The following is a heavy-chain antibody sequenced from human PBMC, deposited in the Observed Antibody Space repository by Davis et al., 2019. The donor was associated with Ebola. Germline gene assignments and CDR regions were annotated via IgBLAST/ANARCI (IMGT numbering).Heavy chain of an antibody. CDR1: GGSISRGYY. CDR3: ARGDAPIAALVDY. V-gene: IGHV4-38-2*02. CDR2: VYHSGST. J-gene: IGHJ4*02. Sequence: PGGSLRLSCTISGGSISRGYYWTWIRQPPGKGLEWIGSVYHSGSTSYNPSLNSRVTISIDTSKNQFSLNLNSVTAADTAVYFCARGDAPIAALVDYWGQGTLVTVSS. D-gene: IGHD6-6*01.